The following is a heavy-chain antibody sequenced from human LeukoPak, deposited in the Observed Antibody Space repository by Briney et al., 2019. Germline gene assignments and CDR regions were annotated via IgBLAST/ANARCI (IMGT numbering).Heavy chain of an antibody. Sequence: GASVKVSCKASGYTFTSYGISGVRQAPGQGLEWMGWISAYNGNTNYAQKLQGRVTMTTDTSTSTAYMELRSLRSDDTAVYYCARDVTAMVPSHMDVWGKGTTVTVSS. CDR3: ARDVTAMVPSHMDV. V-gene: IGHV1-18*01. CDR2: ISAYNGNT. CDR1: GYTFTSYG. D-gene: IGHD5-18*01. J-gene: IGHJ6*03.